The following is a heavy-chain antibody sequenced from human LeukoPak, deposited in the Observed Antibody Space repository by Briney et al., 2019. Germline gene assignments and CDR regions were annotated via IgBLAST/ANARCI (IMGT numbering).Heavy chain of an antibody. CDR3: ARGESIWFGGHFDY. CDR2: IIPILGIA. Sequence: SVKVSCKASGASFSSYAISWGREAPGQGLEWMGRIIPILGIANYAQKFQGTVTITADQTTSTAYMELSSLRSEDTAVYHCARGESIWFGGHFDYCGPRTLVTVSS. CDR1: GASFSSYA. D-gene: IGHD3-10*01. V-gene: IGHV1-69*04. J-gene: IGHJ4*02.